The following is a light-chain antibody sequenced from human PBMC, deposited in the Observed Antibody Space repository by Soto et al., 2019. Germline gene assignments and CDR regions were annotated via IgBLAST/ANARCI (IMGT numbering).Light chain of an antibody. J-gene: IGLJ2*01. V-gene: IGLV2-8*01. CDR2: EVS. CDR1: SSDVGGYNF. Sequence: QSALTQPPSASVSPGQSVTISCTGTSSDVGGYNFVSWYQQHPGKAPKLMIYEVSERPSGVPDRFSGSKSGNTASLTVSGRQAEDEADDYCSSYAGSNIVVFGGGTKLTVL. CDR3: SSYAGSNIVV.